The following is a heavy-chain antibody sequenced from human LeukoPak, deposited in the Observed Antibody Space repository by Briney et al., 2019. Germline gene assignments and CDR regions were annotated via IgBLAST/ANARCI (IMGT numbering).Heavy chain of an antibody. CDR1: GGSISSGGYS. Sequence: PSETLSLTCAVSGGSISSGGYSWSWIRQPPGKGLEWIGYIYHSGSTYYNPSLKSRVTISVDRSKNQFSLKLSSVTAADTAGYYCARGGGYYYDSSGYYGVYFDYWGQGTLVTVSS. CDR3: ARGGGYYYDSSGYYGVYFDY. D-gene: IGHD3-22*01. J-gene: IGHJ4*02. CDR2: IYHSGST. V-gene: IGHV4-30-2*01.